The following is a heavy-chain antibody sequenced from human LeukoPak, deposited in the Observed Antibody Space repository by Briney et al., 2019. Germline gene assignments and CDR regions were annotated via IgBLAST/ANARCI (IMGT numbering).Heavy chain of an antibody. J-gene: IGHJ4*02. CDR2: ISGST. Sequence: GASLRLSCAASGFTLSSYAMSWVRQAPGKGLEWVSTISGSTYYADSVKGRFTISRDNSKNTLYLQMTSLRAEDTAVYYCAKSGGNSKYLFDYWGQGTLVTVSS. V-gene: IGHV3-23*01. CDR1: GFTLSSYA. D-gene: IGHD4-23*01. CDR3: AKSGGNSKYLFDY.